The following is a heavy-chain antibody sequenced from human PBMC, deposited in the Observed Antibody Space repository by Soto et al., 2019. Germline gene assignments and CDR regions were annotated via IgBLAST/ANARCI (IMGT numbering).Heavy chain of an antibody. CDR3: AREPSLFPVVVAATKFSWFDP. CDR1: VFTFSSYW. J-gene: IGHJ5*02. CDR2: IKQDGSEK. Sequence: GGSLRLSCAASVFTFSSYWMSWVRQAPGKGLEWVANIKQDGSEKYYVDSVKGRFTISRDNAKNSLYLQMNSLRAEDTAVYYCAREPSLFPVVVAATKFSWFDPWGQGTLVTVSS. V-gene: IGHV3-7*01. D-gene: IGHD2-15*01.